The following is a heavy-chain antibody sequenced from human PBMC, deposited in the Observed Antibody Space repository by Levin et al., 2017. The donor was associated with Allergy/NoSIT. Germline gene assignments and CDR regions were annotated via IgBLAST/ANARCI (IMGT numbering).Heavy chain of an antibody. D-gene: IGHD3-3*01. CDR3: ARRSARSVASWPKPPSH. J-gene: IGHJ4*02. CDR1: GFTFSSYD. Sequence: PGGSLRLSCAASGFTFSSYDMYWVRQAPGKGLEWVAVISDDGSHEYNADSVKGRFTISRVNSKNTLYLQMNSLRAEDTAVYYCARRSARSVASWPKPPSHWGQGTLVTVSS. V-gene: IGHV3-30-3*01. CDR2: ISDDGSHE.